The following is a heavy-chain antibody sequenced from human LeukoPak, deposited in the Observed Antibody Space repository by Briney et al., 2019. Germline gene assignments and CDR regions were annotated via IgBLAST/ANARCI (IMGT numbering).Heavy chain of an antibody. Sequence: PGGSLRLSCAASGFTFSSYGMHWVRQPPGKGLQWVSGISGSDSGTYYTDSVKGRFTISRDNSKNTVYLEIDNLRAEDTAVYYCAKCMSGTGVCLNFDSWGQGILVTVSS. J-gene: IGHJ4*02. CDR2: ISGSDSGT. D-gene: IGHD2-8*02. CDR1: GFTFSSYG. CDR3: AKCMSGTGVCLNFDS. V-gene: IGHV3-23*01.